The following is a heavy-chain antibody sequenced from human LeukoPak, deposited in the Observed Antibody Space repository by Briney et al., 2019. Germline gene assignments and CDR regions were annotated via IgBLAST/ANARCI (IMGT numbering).Heavy chain of an antibody. V-gene: IGHV3-21*01. CDR3: ARETGDVLLGAFDI. J-gene: IGHJ3*02. CDR1: GFTVSSYS. Sequence: PGGSLRLSCAASGFTVSSYSMNWVRQAPGKGLEWVSSISSSSSYIYYADSAKGRFTISREDAKNSLYLQMNSLRAGDTAVYYCARETGDVLLGAFDIWGQGTMVTVSS. CDR2: ISSSSSYI. D-gene: IGHD3-10*01.